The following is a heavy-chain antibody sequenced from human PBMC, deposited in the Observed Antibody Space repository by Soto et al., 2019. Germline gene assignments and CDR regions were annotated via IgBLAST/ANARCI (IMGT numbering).Heavy chain of an antibody. D-gene: IGHD6-13*01. CDR1: GGTFSSYA. CDR3: ARVSEARSGSSSWYYYYGMDV. J-gene: IGHJ6*02. V-gene: IGHV1-69*13. CDR2: IIPIFGTA. Sequence: SVKVSCKASGGTFSSYALSWVRQAPGKGLEWMGGIIPIFGTANYAQKFQGRVTITADESTSTAYMELSRLRSEDTAVYYCARVSEARSGSSSWYYYYGMDVLGQGTTVAVYS.